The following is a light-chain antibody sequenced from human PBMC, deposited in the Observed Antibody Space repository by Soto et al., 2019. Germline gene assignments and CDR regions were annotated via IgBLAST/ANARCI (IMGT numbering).Light chain of an antibody. V-gene: IGLV2-8*01. CDR3: SSYAASTYLFL. CDR1: SSDVGGYNY. CDR2: EVS. J-gene: IGLJ1*01. Sequence: QSALTQPPSASGSPGQSVTISCTGTSSDVGGYNYVSWYQQHPGKAPKVMIYEVSKRPSGVPDRFSGSKSGNTASLTVSGLQAEDEADSYCSSYAASTYLFLFGTGT.